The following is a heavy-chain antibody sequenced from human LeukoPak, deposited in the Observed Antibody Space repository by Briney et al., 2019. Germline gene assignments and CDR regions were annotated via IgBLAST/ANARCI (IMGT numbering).Heavy chain of an antibody. CDR3: ASLGDYYDSCGYYY. CDR2: IYSGGST. V-gene: IGHV3-53*01. J-gene: IGHJ4*02. CDR1: GFTVSSNY. Sequence: PGGSLRLSCAASGFTVSSNYMSWVRQAPGKGLEWVSVIYSGGSTYYADSVKGRFTISRDNSKNTLYLQMNSLRAEDTAVYYCASLGDYYDSCGYYYWGQGTLVTVSS. D-gene: IGHD3-22*01.